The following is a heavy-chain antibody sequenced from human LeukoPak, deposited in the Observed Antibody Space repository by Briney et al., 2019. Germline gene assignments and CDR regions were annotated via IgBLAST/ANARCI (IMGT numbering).Heavy chain of an antibody. CDR1: GFTFSGSA. CDR3: TRWEEGDKPFDY. V-gene: IGHV3-73*01. Sequence: GGSLRLSCAASGFTFSGSAMHWVRQASGKGLEWVGRIRSKDNSYATAYAASVKGRFTISRDDSKNTAYLQMNSLKSEDTAVYYCTRWEEGDKPFDYWGQGTLVTVSS. D-gene: IGHD1-26*01. CDR2: IRSKDNSYAT. J-gene: IGHJ4*02.